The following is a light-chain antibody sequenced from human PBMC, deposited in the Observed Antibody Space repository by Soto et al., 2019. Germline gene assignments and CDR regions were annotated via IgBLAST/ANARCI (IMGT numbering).Light chain of an antibody. J-gene: IGLJ3*02. CDR2: DVS. Sequence: QSALTQPASVSGSPGQSITISCTGTSSDVGGYDYVSWYQQHPGKAPKLMIYDVSNRPSGVSNRFSGSKSVNTASLTISGLQAGDEADYYCSSYTTSSTWVFGGGTKLTVL. CDR3: SSYTTSSTWV. CDR1: SSDVGGYDY. V-gene: IGLV2-14*03.